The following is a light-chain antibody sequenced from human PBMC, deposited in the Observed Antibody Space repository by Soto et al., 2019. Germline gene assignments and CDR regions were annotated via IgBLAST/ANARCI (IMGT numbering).Light chain of an antibody. CDR3: CSYGGGSTGV. CDR2: DVS. CDR1: SSDVGSYNL. V-gene: IGLV2-23*02. J-gene: IGLJ3*02. Sequence: QSALTQPASVSGSPGQSITISCTGTSSDVGSYNLVSWYQQHPGKVPKVMIYDVSKRPSGVSNRFSGSKSGNTASLTISGLQAEDEADYYCCSYGGGSTGVFGGGTKLTVL.